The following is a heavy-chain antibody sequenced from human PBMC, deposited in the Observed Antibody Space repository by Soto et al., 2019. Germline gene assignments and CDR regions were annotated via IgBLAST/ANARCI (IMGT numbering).Heavy chain of an antibody. V-gene: IGHV1-69*04. Sequence: SVKVSCKASGGTFSSYTISWVRQAPGQGLEWMGRIIPILGIANYAQKFQGRVTITADKSTSTAYMELSSLRSEDTAVYYCARDPGPCTGGSCYSGAFDIWGQGTMVTVS. CDR2: IIPILGIA. CDR1: GGTFSSYT. CDR3: ARDPGPCTGGSCYSGAFDI. J-gene: IGHJ3*02. D-gene: IGHD2-15*01.